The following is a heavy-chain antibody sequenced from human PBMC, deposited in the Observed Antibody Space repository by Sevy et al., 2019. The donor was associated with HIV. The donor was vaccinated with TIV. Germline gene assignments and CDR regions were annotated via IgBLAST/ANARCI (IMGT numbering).Heavy chain of an antibody. CDR1: GGSISSYY. CDR2: IYYSGST. V-gene: IGHV4-59*12. D-gene: IGHD6-13*01. Sequence: SETLSLTCTVSGGSISSYYWSWIRQPPGKGLEWIGYIYYSGSTNYTPSLKSRVTISVDTSKNQFSLKLSSVTAADTAVYYCARYSSSWYDYWGQGTLVTVSS. J-gene: IGHJ4*02. CDR3: ARYSSSWYDY.